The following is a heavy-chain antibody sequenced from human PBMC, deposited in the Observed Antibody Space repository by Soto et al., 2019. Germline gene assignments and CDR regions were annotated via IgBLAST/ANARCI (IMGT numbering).Heavy chain of an antibody. D-gene: IGHD4-17*01. CDR1: GGTFSSYA. Sequence: GASVKVSCKASGGTFSSYAISWVRQAPGQGLEWMGGIIPIFGTANYAQKFQGRATITADESTSTAYMELSSLRSEDTAVYYCARDLGPYYDDYGLFDYWGQGTLVTVSS. J-gene: IGHJ4*02. V-gene: IGHV1-69*13. CDR2: IIPIFGTA. CDR3: ARDLGPYYDDYGLFDY.